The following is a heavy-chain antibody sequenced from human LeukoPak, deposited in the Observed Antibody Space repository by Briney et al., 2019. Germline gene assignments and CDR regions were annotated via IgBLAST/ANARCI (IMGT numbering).Heavy chain of an antibody. CDR3: ARGDGSSGWYLDY. CDR1: GFTFSSFE. CDR2: ITVSGSTK. D-gene: IGHD6-19*01. Sequence: GGSLRLSCAVSGFTFSSFEMNWVRQAPGKGLEWVSYITVSGSTKYYADSVKGRFTISRDNAKNSLYLQMNSLRAEDTAVYYCARGDGSSGWYLDYWGQGILVTVSS. V-gene: IGHV3-48*03. J-gene: IGHJ4*02.